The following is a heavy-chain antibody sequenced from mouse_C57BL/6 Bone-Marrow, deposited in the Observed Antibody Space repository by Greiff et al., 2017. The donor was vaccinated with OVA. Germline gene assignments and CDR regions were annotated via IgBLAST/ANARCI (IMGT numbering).Heavy chain of an antibody. Sequence: EVQLVESGGGLVQSGRSLRLSCATSGFTFSDFYMEWVRQAPGKGLEWIAASRNKANDYTTEYSASVKGRFIVSRDTSQSILYLQMNALRAEDTAIYYCARDALLYAMDYWGQGTSVTVSS. V-gene: IGHV7-1*01. J-gene: IGHJ4*01. CDR3: ARDALLYAMDY. CDR2: SRNKANDYTT. CDR1: GFTFSDFY.